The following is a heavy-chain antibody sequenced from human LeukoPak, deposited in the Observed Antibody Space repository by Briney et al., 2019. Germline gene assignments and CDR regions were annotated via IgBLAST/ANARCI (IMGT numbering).Heavy chain of an antibody. D-gene: IGHD3-10*01. CDR1: GEYISTYY. V-gene: IGHV4-59*12. J-gene: IGHJ4*02. CDR2: VYYSGST. CDR3: TREYNYGPFDY. Sequence: SETLSLTCNVSGEYISTYYWTWIRQPPGKALEWIGYVYYSGSTNYNPSLKSRVTISIDTSKNQFSLNLSSLTASDTAVYYCTREYNYGPFDYWGQGTLVTVSS.